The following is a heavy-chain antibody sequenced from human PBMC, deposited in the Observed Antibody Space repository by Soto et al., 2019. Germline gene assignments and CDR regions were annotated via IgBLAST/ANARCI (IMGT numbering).Heavy chain of an antibody. Sequence: EVQLVESGGGLVQPGGSLRLSCAASGFTFSSYWMSWVRQAPGKGLEWVANIKQDGSEKYYVDSVKGRFTISRDNAKNSLYLQMNSLRAEDTAVYYCAGESYFDWLTYYGMDVWGQGTTVTVSS. CDR2: IKQDGSEK. CDR1: GFTFSSYW. V-gene: IGHV3-7*01. D-gene: IGHD3-9*01. J-gene: IGHJ6*02. CDR3: AGESYFDWLTYYGMDV.